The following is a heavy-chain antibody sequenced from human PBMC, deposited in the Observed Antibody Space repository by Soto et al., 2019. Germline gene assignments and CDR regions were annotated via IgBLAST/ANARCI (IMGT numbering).Heavy chain of an antibody. CDR1: GLTFSLYG. J-gene: IGHJ4*02. CDR2: ISYEGRNK. CDR3: AKDRGSGYFSAQLKYYFDY. D-gene: IGHD3-22*01. Sequence: PGGSLRLSCAVSGLTFSLYGMHWVRQAPGKGLEWVAFISYEGRNKYYADSVKGRFTISRDNSKNTLSLQLDSLRPEDTAVYYCAKDRGSGYFSAQLKYYFDYWGQGTLVTVS. V-gene: IGHV3-30*18.